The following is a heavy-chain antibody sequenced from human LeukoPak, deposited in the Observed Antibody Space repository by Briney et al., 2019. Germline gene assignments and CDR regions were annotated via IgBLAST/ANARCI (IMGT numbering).Heavy chain of an antibody. V-gene: IGHV1-24*01. CDR2: FGPEDGET. CDR3: ATDPPGYCSGGSCLYS. Sequence: ASVKVSCKVSGYTLTELSMHWVRQAPGKGLEWMGGFGPEDGETIYAQKFQGRVTMTEDTSTDTAYMELSSLRSEDTAVYYCATDPPGYCSGGSCLYSWGQGTLVTVSS. J-gene: IGHJ4*02. CDR1: GYTLTELS. D-gene: IGHD2-15*01.